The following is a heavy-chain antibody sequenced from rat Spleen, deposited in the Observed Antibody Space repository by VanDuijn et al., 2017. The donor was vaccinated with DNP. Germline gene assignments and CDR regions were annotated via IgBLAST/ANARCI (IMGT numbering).Heavy chain of an antibody. Sequence: QVQLKESGPGLVQPSETLSLTCTVSGFSLTTYSVSWVRQPPGKGLEWIAAMSSGGSRYYNSALKSRLSISRDTSKSQVFLKMNSLQTEDTAIYYCTRDYYDGYYHFDYWGQGVMVTVSS. V-gene: IGHV2-6*01. J-gene: IGHJ2*01. CDR1: GFSLTTYS. D-gene: IGHD1-12*03. CDR2: MSSGGSR. CDR3: TRDYYDGYYHFDY.